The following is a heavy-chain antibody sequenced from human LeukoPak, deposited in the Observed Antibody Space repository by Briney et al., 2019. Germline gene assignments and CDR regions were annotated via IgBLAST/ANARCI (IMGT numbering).Heavy chain of an antibody. CDR3: ARDRFGGCGDYYYMDV. CDR2: INPSGGST. Sequence: ASVKVSCKASGYTFTSYYMHWVRQAPGQGLEWMGIINPSGGSTSYAQKFQGRVTMTRDTSTSTVYMELSSLRSEDTAVYYCARDRFGGCGDYYYMDVWGKGTTVTVSS. CDR1: GYTFTSYY. D-gene: IGHD3-10*01. V-gene: IGHV1-46*01. J-gene: IGHJ6*03.